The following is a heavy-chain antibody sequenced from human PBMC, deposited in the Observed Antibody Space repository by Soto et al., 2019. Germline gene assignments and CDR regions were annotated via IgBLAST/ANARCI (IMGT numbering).Heavy chain of an antibody. CDR1: GGSISSGGYS. J-gene: IGHJ3*02. D-gene: IGHD3-3*01. Sequence: QLQLQESGSGLVKPSQTLSLTCAVSGGSISSGGYSWSWIRQPPGKGLEWIGYIYHSGSTYYNPSLKRRVTISVDRSKNQFSLKLSSVTAADTAVYYCASLRNYDFWSGYPSAAFDIWGQGTMVTVSS. V-gene: IGHV4-30-2*01. CDR3: ASLRNYDFWSGYPSAAFDI. CDR2: IYHSGST.